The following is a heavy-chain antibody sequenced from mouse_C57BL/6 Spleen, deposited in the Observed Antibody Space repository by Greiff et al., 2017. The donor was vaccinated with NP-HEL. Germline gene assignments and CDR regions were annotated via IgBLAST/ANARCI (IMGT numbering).Heavy chain of an antibody. CDR2: INYDGSST. D-gene: IGHD2-3*01. J-gene: IGHJ4*01. CDR1: GFTFSDYY. CDR3: AREGGYYRYYAMDY. Sequence: EVNVVESEGGLVQPGSSMKLSCTASGFTFSDYYMAWVRQVPEKGLEWVANINYDGSSTYYLDSLKSRFIISRDNAKNILYLQMSSLKSEDTATYYCAREGGYYRYYAMDYWGQGTSVTVSS. V-gene: IGHV5-16*01.